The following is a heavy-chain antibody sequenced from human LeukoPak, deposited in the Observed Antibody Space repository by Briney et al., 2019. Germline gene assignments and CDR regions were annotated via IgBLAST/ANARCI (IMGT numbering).Heavy chain of an antibody. J-gene: IGHJ4*02. CDR3: TRHCPSGGDCYY. CDR1: GFTFSGSA. V-gene: IGHV3-73*01. Sequence: PGGSLRLSCAASGFTFSGSAMHWVRQASGKGLEWVGRIRSKANSYATAYAASVKGRFTISRDDSKNTAYLQMNSLKTEDTAVYYCTRHCPSGGDCYYWGQGTLVTVSS. CDR2: IRSKANSYAT. D-gene: IGHD2-21*02.